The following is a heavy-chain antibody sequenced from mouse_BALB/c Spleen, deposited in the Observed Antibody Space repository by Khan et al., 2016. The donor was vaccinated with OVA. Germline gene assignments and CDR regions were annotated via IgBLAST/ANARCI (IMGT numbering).Heavy chain of an antibody. CDR3: TRSGYGGFAY. Sequence: QVQLQQSGAELVKPGTSVRLSCKSSGYTFSSYYLYWVKQRPGQGLGWIGDINPNNGGTNFNEKFKNKATLTVDKSSSTAYMQLSGLTSEDSAVYYCTRSGYGGFAYWGQGTLVTVSA. J-gene: IGHJ3*01. D-gene: IGHD1-1*02. CDR2: INPNNGGT. V-gene: IGHV1-53*01. CDR1: GYTFSSYY.